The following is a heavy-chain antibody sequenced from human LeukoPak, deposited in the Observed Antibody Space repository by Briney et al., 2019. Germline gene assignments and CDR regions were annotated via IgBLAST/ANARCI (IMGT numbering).Heavy chain of an antibody. V-gene: IGHV4-59*08. Sequence: SETLSLTCTVSGVSISSYYWSWIRQPPGKGLEWIGYIYYSGSTNYNPSLKSRVTISVDTSKNQFSLKLSSVTAADTAVYYCAGRGDYMDYWGQGTLVTVSS. CDR1: GVSISSYY. J-gene: IGHJ4*02. CDR2: IYYSGST. D-gene: IGHD3-10*01. CDR3: AGRGDYMDY.